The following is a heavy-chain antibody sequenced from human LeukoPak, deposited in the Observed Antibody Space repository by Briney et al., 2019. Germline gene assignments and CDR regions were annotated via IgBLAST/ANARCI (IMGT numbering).Heavy chain of an antibody. D-gene: IGHD5-18*01. CDR3: ARGSGVQVWSSLDY. CDR1: GFIFSSYG. Sequence: PGRSLRLSCATSGFIFSSYGMNWVRQAPGKGLEWVSSISSSGSYIYYADSVKGRSTISRDNAKNSLHLQMNSLRAEDTAVYYCARGSGVQVWSSLDYWGQGTLVTVSS. V-gene: IGHV3-21*01. J-gene: IGHJ4*02. CDR2: ISSSGSYI.